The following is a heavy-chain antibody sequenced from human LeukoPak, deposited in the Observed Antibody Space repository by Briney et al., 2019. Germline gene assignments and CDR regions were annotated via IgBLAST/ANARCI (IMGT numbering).Heavy chain of an antibody. CDR1: GFTFSSHW. Sequence: QPGGSLRLSCAASGFTFSSHWMTWNRQAPGKGLEWVASIKKDVGEKFYVDSVKGRFTISRDNAKNSLYLHMNSLRVEDTAVYYCARGPPYGSRSDYFDYWGQGTLVTVSS. CDR2: IKKDVGEK. CDR3: ARGPPYGSRSDYFDY. D-gene: IGHD3-10*01. J-gene: IGHJ4*02. V-gene: IGHV3-7*01.